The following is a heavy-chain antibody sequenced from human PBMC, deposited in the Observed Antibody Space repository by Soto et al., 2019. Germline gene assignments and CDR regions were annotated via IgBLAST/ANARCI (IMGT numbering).Heavy chain of an antibody. CDR2: INAGNGNT. Sequence: ASVKVSCKSSGYTFTSYAMHCVRQAPGQRLEWMGWINAGNGNTKYSQKFQGRVTITRDTSASTAYMELSSLRSEDTAVYYCARSIVVVTALDYWGRGTLVTVSS. D-gene: IGHD2-21*02. CDR1: GYTFTSYA. J-gene: IGHJ4*02. CDR3: ARSIVVVTALDY. V-gene: IGHV1-3*01.